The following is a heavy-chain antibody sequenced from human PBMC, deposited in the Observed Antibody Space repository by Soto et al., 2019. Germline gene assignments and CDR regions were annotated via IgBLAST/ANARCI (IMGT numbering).Heavy chain of an antibody. J-gene: IGHJ3*02. V-gene: IGHV1-2*02. CDR3: SRGGGVGVAGSAAFDM. CDR1: GYPVTAYY. D-gene: IGHD3-3*01. CDR2: INPATGAA. Sequence: QLHLVQSGAVVKKPGASVTVSCSASGYPVTAYYMHWVRQAPGRGLGWMGGINPATGAAKYTQTCQGRVTMTRDTSTRTGFMELSGLTSEDTAVFYCSRGGGVGVAGSAAFDMWGQGTLVTVSS.